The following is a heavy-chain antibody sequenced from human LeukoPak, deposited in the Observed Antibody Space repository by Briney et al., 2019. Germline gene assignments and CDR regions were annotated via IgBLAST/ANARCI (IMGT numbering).Heavy chain of an antibody. CDR2: IKQGGSEK. CDR1: GFTFGDYA. CDR3: ARDMHYYDSSAFLGDF. V-gene: IGHV3-7*01. J-gene: IGHJ4*02. Sequence: GGSLRLSCTASGFTFGDYAMSWFRQAPGKGLEWVASIKQGGSEKYEVYSVKGRFTISRDNAKNSLYLQVNSLRAEDTAVYYCARDMHYYDSSAFLGDFWGQGTLVTVSS. D-gene: IGHD3-22*01.